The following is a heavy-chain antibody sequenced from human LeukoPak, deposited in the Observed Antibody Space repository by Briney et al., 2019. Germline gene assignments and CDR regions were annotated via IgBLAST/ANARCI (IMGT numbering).Heavy chain of an antibody. CDR2: ISYDGSNK. V-gene: IGHV3-30-3*01. Sequence: GGSLRLSCAASGFTFSGYAMHWVRQAPGKGLEWVAVISYDGSNKYYADSVKGRFTISRDNSKNTLYLQMNSLRAEDTAVYYCARSRLSDAFDIWGQGTMVTVSS. J-gene: IGHJ3*02. CDR1: GFTFSGYA. CDR3: ARSRLSDAFDI. D-gene: IGHD2-2*01.